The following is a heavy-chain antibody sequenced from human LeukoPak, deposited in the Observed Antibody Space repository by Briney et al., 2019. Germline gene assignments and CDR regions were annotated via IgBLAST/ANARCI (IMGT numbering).Heavy chain of an antibody. D-gene: IGHD3-22*01. CDR3: ARVTDYDSSGPALSDY. CDR2: ISSSSSYI. CDR1: GFTFSSYS. Sequence: GGSLRLSCAASGFTFSSYSMTWLRQAPGMGLEWVSSISSSSSYIYYADSVKGRFTISRDNAKNSLYLQMNSLRAEDTAVYYCARVTDYDSSGPALSDYWGQGTLVTVSS. V-gene: IGHV3-21*01. J-gene: IGHJ4*02.